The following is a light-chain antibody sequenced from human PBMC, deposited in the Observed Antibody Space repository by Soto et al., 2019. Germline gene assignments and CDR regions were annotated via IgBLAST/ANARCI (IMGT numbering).Light chain of an antibody. Sequence: VMTQSPVSLPVTLGQPATLSCRASQSVSSNLAWYQQKPGQAPRLLIYGASTRATGIPARFSGSGSETEFTLTITSLQPEDFAVYYCQQYNNWPRTFGQGTKVDIK. CDR1: QSVSSN. CDR3: QQYNNWPRT. CDR2: GAS. V-gene: IGKV3-15*01. J-gene: IGKJ1*01.